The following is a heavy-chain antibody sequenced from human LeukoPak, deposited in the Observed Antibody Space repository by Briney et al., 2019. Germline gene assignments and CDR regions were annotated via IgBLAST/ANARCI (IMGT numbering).Heavy chain of an antibody. J-gene: IGHJ5*02. Sequence: ASVKDSCKASGYTFTSYGISWVRQAPGQGLEWMGWISAYNGNTNYAQKLQGRVTMTTDTSTSTAYMELRSLRSDDTAVYYCARDGGHCSSASCYSYWFDPWGQGTLVTVSS. CDR2: ISAYNGNT. CDR3: ARDGGHCSSASCYSYWFDP. V-gene: IGHV1-18*01. D-gene: IGHD2-2*01. CDR1: GYTFTSYG.